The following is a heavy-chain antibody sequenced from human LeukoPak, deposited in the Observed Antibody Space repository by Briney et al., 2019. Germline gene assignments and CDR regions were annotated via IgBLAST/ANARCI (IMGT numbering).Heavy chain of an antibody. J-gene: IGHJ5*02. CDR2: INHSGST. CDR1: GGSISSYY. CDR3: ARDSGTTGEVKFDP. D-gene: IGHD3-10*01. Sequence: SETLSLTCTVSGGSISSYYWSWIRQPPGKGLEWIGEINHSGSTNYNPSLKSRVTISVDTSKNQFSLKLSSVTAADTAVYYCARDSGTTGEVKFDPWGQGTLVTVSS. V-gene: IGHV4-34*01.